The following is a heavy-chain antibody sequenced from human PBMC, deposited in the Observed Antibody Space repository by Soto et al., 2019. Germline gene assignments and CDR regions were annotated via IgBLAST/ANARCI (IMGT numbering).Heavy chain of an antibody. Sequence: ASVKVSCKASGYTFTNYGISWVRQAPGQGLEWMGWISAYNGNTNYAQKFQGRVTMTTDTSTSTAYMELRSLRSDDTAVYYCARVPPFVHCSTATCFELFDYWGQGTLVTVSS. V-gene: IGHV1-18*01. CDR3: ARVPPFVHCSTATCFELFDY. CDR1: GYTFTNYG. D-gene: IGHD2-2*01. J-gene: IGHJ4*02. CDR2: ISAYNGNT.